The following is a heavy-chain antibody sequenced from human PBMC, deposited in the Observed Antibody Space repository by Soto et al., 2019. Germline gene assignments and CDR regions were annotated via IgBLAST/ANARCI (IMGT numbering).Heavy chain of an antibody. D-gene: IGHD3-22*01. Sequence: QVQLQESGPGLVKPSQTLSLSCTVSGGSISSGSYYWTWIRQSPGKGLEWIGYIYHNGITYYKPSRRCRGSLSMDTSKHQFSLKLDSVTAADTAVYSCARAQAGGSGYWDAFDIWGPGTKVTVSS. J-gene: IGHJ3*02. V-gene: IGHV4-31*03. CDR1: GGSISSGSYY. CDR2: IYHNGIT. CDR3: ARAQAGGSGYWDAFDI.